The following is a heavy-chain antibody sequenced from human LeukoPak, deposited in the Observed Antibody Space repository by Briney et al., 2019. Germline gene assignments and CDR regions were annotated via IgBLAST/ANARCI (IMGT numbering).Heavy chain of an antibody. J-gene: IGHJ4*02. CDR3: ARDSNDCPGCV. Sequence: PGGSLRLSCAASGFTFSDYYMSWTRQAPGKGLEWVSYITGSGTTKYYADSVKGRFTISRDNTKNSLYLQMNNLRVEDTAVYYCARDSNDCPGCVWGQGTLVTVSS. CDR1: GFTFSDYY. V-gene: IGHV3-11*01. CDR2: ITGSGTTK. D-gene: IGHD2-21*02.